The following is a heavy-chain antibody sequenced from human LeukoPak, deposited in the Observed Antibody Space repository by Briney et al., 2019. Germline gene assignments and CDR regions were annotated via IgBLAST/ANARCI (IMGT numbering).Heavy chain of an antibody. CDR1: GDSISSARND. CDR2: IYSSGST. J-gene: IGHJ4*02. Sequence: ASETLPLTCSVSGDSISSARNDWGWIGQAPGKGREWLASIYSSGSTHSNPSLKSRVSISIDTSKNQFSLKLYSVTASDAAIYYCARHLSGTTMAHYFDFWGQGTLVTVSS. CDR3: ARHLSGTTMAHYFDF. V-gene: IGHV4-39*01. D-gene: IGHD1-1*01.